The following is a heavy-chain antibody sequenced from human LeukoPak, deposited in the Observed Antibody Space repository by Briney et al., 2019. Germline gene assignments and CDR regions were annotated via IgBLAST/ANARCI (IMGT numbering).Heavy chain of an antibody. Sequence: GASVKVSCKASGYTFTGYYMHWVRQAPGQGLEWMGWINPNSGGTNYAQKFQGRVTMTRDTSISTAYMELSRLRSDDTAVYYCARGNVPPMIVVVMGFDYWGQGTLVTVSS. CDR1: GYTFTGYY. J-gene: IGHJ4*02. D-gene: IGHD3-22*01. CDR3: ARGNVPPMIVVVMGFDY. V-gene: IGHV1-2*02. CDR2: INPNSGGT.